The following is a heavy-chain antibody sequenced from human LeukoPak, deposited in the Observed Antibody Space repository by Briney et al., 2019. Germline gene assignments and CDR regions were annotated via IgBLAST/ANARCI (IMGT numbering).Heavy chain of an antibody. D-gene: IGHD2-2*01. CDR2: IYYSGST. V-gene: IGHV4-39*01. J-gene: IGHJ4*02. CDR3: ARVGSGTHGDY. Sequence: SETLSLTCTVSGGSISSSSHYWGWIRQPPGKGLEWIGSIYYSGSTYYNASLENRVTISVDTSKNQFSLKLSSVTAADTAVYYCARVGSGTHGDYWGQGTLVTVSS. CDR1: GGSISSSSHY.